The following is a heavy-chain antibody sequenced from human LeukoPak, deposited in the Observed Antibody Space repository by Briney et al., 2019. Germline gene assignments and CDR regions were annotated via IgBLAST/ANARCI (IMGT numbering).Heavy chain of an antibody. V-gene: IGHV6-1*01. CDR1: RDSVSSNSAD. J-gene: IGHJ6*02. CDR3: AREDYYGDYYYYGMDV. D-gene: IGHD4-17*01. Sequence: SQTLSLTSAISRDSVSSNSADWNWIRQSPSRGLEWLGRTYYRSKWYNDYAVSVKSRITINPDTSKNQFSLQLNSVTPEDTAVYYCAREDYYGDYYYYGMDVWGQGTTVTVSS. CDR2: TYYRSKWYN.